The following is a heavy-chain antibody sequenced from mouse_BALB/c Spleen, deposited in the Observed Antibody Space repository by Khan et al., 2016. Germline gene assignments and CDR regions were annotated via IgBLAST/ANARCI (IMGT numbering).Heavy chain of an antibody. Sequence: EVQLVETGGGLVQPGGSLKLSCAASGFDFSGYWMSWVRQAPGKGLEWIGEINPDSSTINYTPSLKDKFIISRDNAKNTLYLQMSKVRSEDTARYYCARAGYYGYLAYWGQGTLVTVSA. CDR1: GFDFSGYW. V-gene: IGHV4-1*02. J-gene: IGHJ3*01. CDR2: INPDSSTI. D-gene: IGHD1-1*01. CDR3: ARAGYYGYLAY.